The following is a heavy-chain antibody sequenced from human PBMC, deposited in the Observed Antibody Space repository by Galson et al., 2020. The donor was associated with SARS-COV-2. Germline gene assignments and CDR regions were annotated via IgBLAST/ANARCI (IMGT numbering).Heavy chain of an antibody. CDR2: ISGRGDTT. CDR3: AKSSVLVSITVYVVSFPEHFDY. V-gene: IGHV3-23*01. J-gene: IGHJ4*02. Sequence: ETGGYLRLSCAASGFNFTTYALSWVRQAPGKGLEWVETISGRGDTTYYADSAKGRFTIFKDNSKNTLNLQINSLRLEDTAVYYCAKSSVLVSITVYVVSFPEHFDYWGPGTLVTVSS. D-gene: IGHD3-22*01. CDR1: GFNFTTYA.